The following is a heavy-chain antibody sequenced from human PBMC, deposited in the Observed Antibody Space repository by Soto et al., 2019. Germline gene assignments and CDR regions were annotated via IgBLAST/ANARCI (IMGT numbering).Heavy chain of an antibody. V-gene: IGHV5-10-1*01. D-gene: IGHD4-17*01. CDR1: GYSFTSYW. CDR3: ARIKGRLPYYYYGMDV. CDR2: IDPSDSYT. Sequence: GESLKISCKGSGYSFTSYWISWVRQMPGKGLEWMGRIDPSDSYTNYSPSFQGHVTISADKSISTAYLQWSSLKASDTAMYYCARIKGRLPYYYYGMDVWGQGTTVTVSS. J-gene: IGHJ6*02.